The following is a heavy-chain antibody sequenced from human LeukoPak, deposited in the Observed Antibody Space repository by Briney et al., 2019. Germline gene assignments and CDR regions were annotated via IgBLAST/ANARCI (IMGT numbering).Heavy chain of an antibody. D-gene: IGHD3-22*01. Sequence: GGSLRPSCAASGFTLSNYGMSWVRQAPGKGLEWVSAIGGGGGSTYYADSVKGRFTISRDNSKNTLYLQMNSLRVEDTAVYFCAKRGVVIRVILVGFHKEAYYFDSWGQGALVTVSS. CDR3: AKRGVVIRVILVGFHKEAYYFDS. CDR2: IGGGGGST. CDR1: GFTLSNYG. J-gene: IGHJ4*02. V-gene: IGHV3-23*01.